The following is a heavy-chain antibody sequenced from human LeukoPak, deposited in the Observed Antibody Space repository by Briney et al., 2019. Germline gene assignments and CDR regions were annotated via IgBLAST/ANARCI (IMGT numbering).Heavy chain of an antibody. CDR1: GYTFTGYY. CDR2: INPNSGGT. J-gene: IGHJ6*02. V-gene: IGHV1-2*02. D-gene: IGHD3-16*01. CDR3: ARGLRAYWYYGMDV. Sequence: ASVKVSCKASGYTFTGYYMHWVRQAPGQGLEWMGWINPNSGGTNYAQKFQGRITMTRDTSISTAYMELSRLRSDDTAVYYCARGLRAYWYYGMDVWGQGTTVTVSS.